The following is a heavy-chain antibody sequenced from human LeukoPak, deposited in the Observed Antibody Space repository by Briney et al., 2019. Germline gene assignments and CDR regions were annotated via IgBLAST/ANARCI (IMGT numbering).Heavy chain of an antibody. CDR1: GFTFSRYD. J-gene: IGHJ3*02. CDR2: IRGSGERI. V-gene: IGHV3-23*01. D-gene: IGHD3-22*01. Sequence: PGGSLRLSCVGSGFTFSRYDMNWVRQTPGKGLEWVSSIRGSGERIHYADSVKGRFTIARDNSKNTLYLQMRSLRPKDTAVYYCAKDGDYYDSSALVALDTWGQGTMVTVSS. CDR3: AKDGDYYDSSALVALDT.